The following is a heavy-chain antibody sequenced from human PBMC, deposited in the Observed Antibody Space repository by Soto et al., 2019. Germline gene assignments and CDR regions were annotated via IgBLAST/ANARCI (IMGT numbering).Heavy chain of an antibody. V-gene: IGHV3-30*18. Sequence: GGSLRLSCAASGFTFSSYGMHWVRQAPGKGLEWVAVISYDGSNKYYADSVKGRFTISRDNSKNTLYLQMNSLRAEDTAVYYCAKGEALVVLLRFLEGMDVWGQGTTVTVSS. CDR2: ISYDGSNK. CDR3: AKGEALVVLLRFLEGMDV. D-gene: IGHD3-3*01. CDR1: GFTFSSYG. J-gene: IGHJ6*02.